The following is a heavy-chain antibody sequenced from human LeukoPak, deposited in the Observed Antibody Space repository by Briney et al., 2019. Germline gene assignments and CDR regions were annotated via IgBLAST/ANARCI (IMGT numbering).Heavy chain of an antibody. J-gene: IGHJ4*02. V-gene: IGHV3-7*03. CDR2: IKEDGSER. CDR1: AFIFSGHW. Sequence: GGSLRLSCEGSAFIFSGHWMNWVRQTPGKGLEWVASIKEDGSERQYVDSVKGRFSISRDNTKGSLFLQLNSLRAEDTAVYYCAREPIAVAHTFDYWGQGTLVTVSS. D-gene: IGHD6-19*01. CDR3: AREPIAVAHTFDY.